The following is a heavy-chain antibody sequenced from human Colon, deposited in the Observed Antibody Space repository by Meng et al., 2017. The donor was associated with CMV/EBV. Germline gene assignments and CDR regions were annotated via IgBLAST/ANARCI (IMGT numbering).Heavy chain of an antibody. D-gene: IGHD3-22*01. CDR2: IYHSGST. V-gene: IGHV4-4*01. CDR1: GGSISSSNW. CDR3: AREVVIGAPTNYYYGMDV. J-gene: IGHJ6*02. Sequence: SETLSLTCAVSGGSISSSNWWSWVRQPPGKGLEWIGEIYHSGSTNYNPSLKSRVTISVDKSKNQFSLKLSSVTAADTAVYCCAREVVIGAPTNYYYGMDVWGQGTTVTVSS.